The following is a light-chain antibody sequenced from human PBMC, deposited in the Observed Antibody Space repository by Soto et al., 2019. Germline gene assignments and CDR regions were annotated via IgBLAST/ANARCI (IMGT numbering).Light chain of an antibody. J-gene: IGKJ1*01. V-gene: IGKV3-20*01. Sequence: EIVLTQSPGTLSSSPGERATLSCRASQSVTISYLAWYQQKPGQAPRLLIYGASSRATGVPERFSGGGSGTDFTLTISRLEPEDFAVYYCQQFGSSSWGFGQGTRVEIK. CDR3: QQFGSSSWG. CDR2: GAS. CDR1: QSVTISY.